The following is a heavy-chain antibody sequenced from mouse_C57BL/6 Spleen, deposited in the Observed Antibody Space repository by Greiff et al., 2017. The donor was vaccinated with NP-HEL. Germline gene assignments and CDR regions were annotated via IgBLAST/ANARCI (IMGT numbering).Heavy chain of an antibody. CDR3: AISKYDYEAWFAY. CDR2: IYPGDGDT. CDR1: GYAFSSYW. J-gene: IGHJ3*01. V-gene: IGHV1-80*01. D-gene: IGHD2-4*01. Sequence: QVQLQQSGAELVKPGASVKISCKASGYAFSSYWMNWVKQRPGKGLEWIGQIYPGDGDTNYNGKFKGKATLTADKSSSTAYMQLSSLTSEDSAVYFCAISKYDYEAWFAYWGHGTLVTVSA.